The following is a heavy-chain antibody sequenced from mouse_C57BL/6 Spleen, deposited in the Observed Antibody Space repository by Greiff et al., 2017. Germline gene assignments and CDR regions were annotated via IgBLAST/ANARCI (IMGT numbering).Heavy chain of an antibody. CDR3: ARVGEYLYYLDY. CDR1: GYTFTDYN. V-gene: IGHV1-22*01. D-gene: IGHD5-1*01. CDR2: INPNNGGT. Sequence: EVHLVESGPELVKPGASVKMSCKASGYTFTDYNMHWVKQSHGKSLEWIGYINPNNGGTSYNQKFKGKATLTVNKSSSTAYMELRSLTSEDSAVYYCARVGEYLYYLDYWGQGTTLTVSS. J-gene: IGHJ2*01.